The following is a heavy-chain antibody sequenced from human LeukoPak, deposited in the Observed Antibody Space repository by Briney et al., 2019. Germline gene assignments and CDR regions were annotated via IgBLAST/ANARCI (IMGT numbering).Heavy chain of an antibody. D-gene: IGHD4-4*01. Sequence: GESLKISCKGSGYSFTSYWIGWERQMPGKGLEWMGIIYPGDSDTRYSPSFQGQVTISADESITTAYLQWSSLKASDTAMYYCARGNYYNGNPYCFDYWGQGTLVTVSS. J-gene: IGHJ4*02. CDR3: ARGNYYNGNPYCFDY. CDR1: GYSFTSYW. V-gene: IGHV5-51*01. CDR2: IYPGDSDT.